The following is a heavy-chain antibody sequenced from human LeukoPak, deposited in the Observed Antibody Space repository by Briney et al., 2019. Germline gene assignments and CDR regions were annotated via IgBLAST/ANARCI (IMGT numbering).Heavy chain of an antibody. V-gene: IGHV3-23*01. CDR3: AKDRTVGASYWYFDL. Sequence: GGSLRLSCAASGVTLSTYAMSWARQAPGKGLEWVSGISSSGSGDNTYYADSVKGRFTISRGSSKNTLFLHMNTLRAEDTAIYYCAKDRTVGASYWYFDLWGRGTLVTVSS. D-gene: IGHD1-26*01. J-gene: IGHJ2*01. CDR1: GVTLSTYA. CDR2: ISSSGSGDNT.